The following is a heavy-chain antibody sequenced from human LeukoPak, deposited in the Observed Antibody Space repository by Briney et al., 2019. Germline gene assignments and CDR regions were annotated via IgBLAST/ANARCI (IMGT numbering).Heavy chain of an antibody. J-gene: IGHJ6*02. CDR3: PRDFAGDYGSARFYGMDC. CDR2: ISGSGGST. CDR1: GFTFTNYA. Sequence: PGGSLRLSCTASGFTFTNYAMSCVRQAPGKGLEWVSAISGSGGSTYYADSVKGRFTISRDNSKNTLYLQLNSLRAEDTAVYYCPRDFAGDYGSARFYGMDCWGQGTTVTVSS. V-gene: IGHV3-23*01. D-gene: IGHD3-10*01.